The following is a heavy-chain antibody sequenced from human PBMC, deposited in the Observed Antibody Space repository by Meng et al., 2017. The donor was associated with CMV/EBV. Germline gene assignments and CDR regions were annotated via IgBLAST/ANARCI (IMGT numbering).Heavy chain of an antibody. J-gene: IGHJ4*02. CDR3: TGDSVSHPNLDY. Sequence: GQLLGVGGGLVQPGGSLSMSCEASGFIVSNKYMGWCRQAPGKGLEWVSIIYRGDSTYYVDSVKGRFTVSRDNSKNTMYLQMNSLRVEDTAVYYCTGDSVSHPNLDYWGQGTLVTVSS. V-gene: IGHV3-66*01. CDR2: IYRGDST. CDR1: GFIVSNKY. D-gene: IGHD2-8*01.